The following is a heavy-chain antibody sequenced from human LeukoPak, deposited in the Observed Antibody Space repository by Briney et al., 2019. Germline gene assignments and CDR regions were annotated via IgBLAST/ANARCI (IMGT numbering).Heavy chain of an antibody. CDR3: ARGEQQLVRSIDY. D-gene: IGHD6-13*01. CDR2: INHSGST. J-gene: IGHJ4*02. V-gene: IGHV4-34*01. CDR1: GGSFSGYY. Sequence: SETPSLTCAVYGGSFSGYYWSWIRQPPGKGLEWIGEINHSGSTNYNPSLKSRVTISVDTSKNQFSLKLSSVTAADTAVYYCARGEQQLVRSIDYWGQGTLVTVSS.